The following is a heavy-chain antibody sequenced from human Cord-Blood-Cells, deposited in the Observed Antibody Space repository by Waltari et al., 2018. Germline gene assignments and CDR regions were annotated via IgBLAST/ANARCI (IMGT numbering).Heavy chain of an antibody. Sequence: QVQLQQWGAGLLKPSETLSLTCAVYGGSFSGYYWSWIRQPPGKGLEWIGAIKHSGSTNYNTSLKSRVTISVDTSKTQFSLKLSSVTAADTAVYYCARGLRQQRGIGVYWGQGTLVTVSS. CDR3: ARGLRQQRGIGVY. J-gene: IGHJ4*02. CDR2: IKHSGST. D-gene: IGHD6-13*01. V-gene: IGHV4-34*01. CDR1: GGSFSGYY.